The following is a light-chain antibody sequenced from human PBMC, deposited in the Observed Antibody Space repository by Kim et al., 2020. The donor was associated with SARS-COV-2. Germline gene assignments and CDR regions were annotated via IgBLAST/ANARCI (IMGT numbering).Light chain of an antibody. CDR3: QAWDSNTGV. CDR2: QDN. J-gene: IGLJ1*01. V-gene: IGLV3-1*01. Sequence: GSPGQPASITCSGDKLGDKFACWFQQKPGQSPVLVIYQDNKRPSGIPERFSGSNSGNTATLTISGTQAMDEADYYCQAWDSNTGVFGTGTKVTVL. CDR1: KLGDKF.